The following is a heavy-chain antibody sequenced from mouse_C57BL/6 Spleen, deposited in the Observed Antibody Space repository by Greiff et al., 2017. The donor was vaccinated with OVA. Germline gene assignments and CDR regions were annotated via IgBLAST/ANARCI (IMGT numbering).Heavy chain of an antibody. V-gene: IGHV1-64*01. CDR2: IHPNSGST. Sequence: VQLQQPGAELVKPGASVKLSCKASGYTFTSYWMHWVKQRPGQGLEWIGMIHPNSGSTNYNEKFKSNATLTVDKSSSTAYMQLSSLTSEDSAVYYCARLEDYYAMDYWGQGTSVTVSS. J-gene: IGHJ4*01. CDR3: ARLEDYYAMDY. CDR1: GYTFTSYW.